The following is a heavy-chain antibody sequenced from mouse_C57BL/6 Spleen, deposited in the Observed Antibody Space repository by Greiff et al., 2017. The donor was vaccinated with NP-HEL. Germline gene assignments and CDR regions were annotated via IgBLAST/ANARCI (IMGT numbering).Heavy chain of an antibody. CDR1: GYTFTDYE. D-gene: IGHD2-5*01. CDR3: TRGGGYSNGYFDV. CDR2: IDPETGGT. Sequence: VQLQQSGAELVRPGASVTLSCKASGYTFTDYEMHWVKQTPVHGLEWIGAIDPETGGTAYNQKFKGKAILTADKSSSTAYMELRSLTSEDSAVYFWTRGGGYSNGYFDVWGTGTTVTVSS. V-gene: IGHV1-15*01. J-gene: IGHJ1*03.